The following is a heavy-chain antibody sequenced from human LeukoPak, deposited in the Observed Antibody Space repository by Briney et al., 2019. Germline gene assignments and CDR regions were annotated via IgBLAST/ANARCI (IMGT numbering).Heavy chain of an antibody. CDR3: ARDRRFRSGTYYWFDP. CDR1: GFTFSTYA. Sequence: SGGSLRLSCAASGFTFSTYAMHWVRQAPGKGLEWVAVISYDGSNKYYADSVKGRFTISRDNSKNTLYLQMNSLRAEDTAVYYCARDRRFRSGTYYWFDPWGQGTTVTVSS. V-gene: IGHV3-30-3*01. D-gene: IGHD3-10*01. J-gene: IGHJ5*01. CDR2: ISYDGSNK.